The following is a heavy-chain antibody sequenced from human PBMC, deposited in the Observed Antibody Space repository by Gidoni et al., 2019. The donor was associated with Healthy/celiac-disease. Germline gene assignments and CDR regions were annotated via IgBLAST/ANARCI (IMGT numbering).Heavy chain of an antibody. J-gene: IGHJ4*02. V-gene: IGHV3-64D*06. D-gene: IGHD2-2*02. CDR1: GFTFSSYA. CDR3: VKASCHREFDY. CDR2: ISSNGGST. Sequence: EVQLVESGGGLVQPGGSLRLSCSASGFTFSSYAMHWVRQAPGKGLEYVSAISSNGGSTYYADSVKGRFTISRDNSKNTLYLQMSSLRAEDTTVYYCVKASCHREFDYWGQGTLVTVSS.